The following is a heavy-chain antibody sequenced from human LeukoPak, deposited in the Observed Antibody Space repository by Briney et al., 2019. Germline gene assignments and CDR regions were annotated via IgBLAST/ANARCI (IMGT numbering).Heavy chain of an antibody. CDR1: GYTFTGYY. D-gene: IGHD3-10*01. V-gene: IGHV1-2*02. CDR3: ARVVRSLDPYFDY. J-gene: IGHJ4*02. Sequence: ASVKVSCKASGYTFTGYYMHWVRQAPGQGLEWMGCINPNSGGTNYAQKFQGRVTMTRDTSISTAYMELSRLRSDDTAVYYCARVVRSLDPYFDYWGQGTLVTVSS. CDR2: INPNSGGT.